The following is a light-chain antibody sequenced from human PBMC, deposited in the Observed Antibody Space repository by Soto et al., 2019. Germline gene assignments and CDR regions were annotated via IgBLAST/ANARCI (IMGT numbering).Light chain of an antibody. CDR2: DVS. CDR3: KSYTDSDTYV. V-gene: IGLV2-14*03. CDR1: SSDVGSYNF. Sequence: QSALTQPASVSGSPGQSITISCTGTSSDVGSYNFVSWYQQHPGKAPKLIIYDVSNRPSGVSNRFSGSKSGNTASLTISGLQSEDEADYYCKSYTDSDTYVFGTGTKLTVL. J-gene: IGLJ1*01.